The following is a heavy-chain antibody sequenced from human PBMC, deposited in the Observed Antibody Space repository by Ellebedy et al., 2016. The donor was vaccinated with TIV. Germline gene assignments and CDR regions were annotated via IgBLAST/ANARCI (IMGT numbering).Heavy chain of an antibody. CDR2: INSSSSYI. CDR3: ARGHPDYGDYVPFDY. Sequence: GESLKISCAASGFIFSSYSMNWVRQAPGKGLEWVSSINSSSSYIYYADSVKGRFTISRDNAKNSLYLQMNSLRVDDTAVYYCARGHPDYGDYVPFDYWGQGTLVTVSS. CDR1: GFIFSSYS. J-gene: IGHJ4*02. V-gene: IGHV3-21*06. D-gene: IGHD4-17*01.